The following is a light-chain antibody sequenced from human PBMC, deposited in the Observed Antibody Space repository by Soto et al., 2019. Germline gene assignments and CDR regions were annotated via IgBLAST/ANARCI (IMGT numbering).Light chain of an antibody. CDR3: SSSTSRIVI. V-gene: IGLV2-14*01. J-gene: IGLJ2*01. Sequence: QSALTQPASVSGSPGQSLTISCTGTSSDIGGYNYVSWYQQHPGKAPKLMIFDVTNRPSGVSNRFSGSKSGNTASLTISGLQAEDEADYYCSSSTSRIVIFGGGTKLTVL. CDR1: SSDIGGYNY. CDR2: DVT.